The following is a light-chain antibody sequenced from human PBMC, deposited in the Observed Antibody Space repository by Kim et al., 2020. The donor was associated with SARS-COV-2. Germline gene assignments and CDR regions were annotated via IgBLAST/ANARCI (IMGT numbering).Light chain of an antibody. J-gene: IGKJ1*01. CDR2: GAS. Sequence: PGERVTPSCRASQSVSSSYLTWYQQKPGQAPRLLIYGASTRATGIPARFSGSGSGTDFTLTISSLQPEDFAVYYCQQDYNLPWTFGQGTKVDIK. CDR1: QSVSSSY. V-gene: IGKV3D-7*01. CDR3: QQDYNLPWT.